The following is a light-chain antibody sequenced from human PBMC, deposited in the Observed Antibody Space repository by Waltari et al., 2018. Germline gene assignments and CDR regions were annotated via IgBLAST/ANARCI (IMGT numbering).Light chain of an antibody. Sequence: QPVLTQPPSSSASPGESARLTCTLPSDINVGDFNIYWSHQKPGSPPRFLLYYNSDSEKAQGSGVPSRFSGSKDASANAGILLISGLQSEDEADYYCMFWPNNVWVFGGGTKLTVL. CDR1: SDINVGDFN. V-gene: IGLV5-37*01. CDR3: MFWPNNVWV. J-gene: IGLJ3*02. CDR2: YNSDSEK.